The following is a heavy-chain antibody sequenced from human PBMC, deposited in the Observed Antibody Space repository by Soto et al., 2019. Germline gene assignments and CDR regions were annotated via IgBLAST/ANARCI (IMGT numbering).Heavy chain of an antibody. CDR1: GGSISSGDYY. CDR2: IYYSGST. J-gene: IGHJ3*02. CDR3: ARVLVVVAASRCDAFDI. V-gene: IGHV4-30-4*01. D-gene: IGHD2-15*01. Sequence: SETLSLTCPVSGGSISSGDYYWSWIRQPPGKGLEWIGYIYYSGSTYYNPSLKSRVTISVDTSKNQFSLKLSSVTAADTAVYYCARVLVVVAASRCDAFDIWGQGTMVTVSS.